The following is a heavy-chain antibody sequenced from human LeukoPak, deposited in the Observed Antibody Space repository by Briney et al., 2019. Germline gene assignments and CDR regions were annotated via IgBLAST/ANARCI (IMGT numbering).Heavy chain of an antibody. D-gene: IGHD3-3*01. J-gene: IGHJ4*02. Sequence: ASVKVSCKASGYTFTSYGISWVRQAPGQGLEWMGWISAYNGNTNYAQKLQGRVTMTTDTSTSTAYRELRSLRSDDTAVYYCARGVGPDLGVVIIPTDYWGQGTLVPVSS. CDR3: ARGVGPDLGVVIIPTDY. V-gene: IGHV1-18*01. CDR1: GYTFTSYG. CDR2: ISAYNGNT.